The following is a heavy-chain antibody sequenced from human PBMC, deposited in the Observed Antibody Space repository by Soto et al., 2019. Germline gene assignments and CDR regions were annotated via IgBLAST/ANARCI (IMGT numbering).Heavy chain of an antibody. D-gene: IGHD4-17*01. J-gene: IGHJ5*02. Sequence: VQLVQSGAEVKKPGSSVKVSCKASGGTFSSYTISWVRQAPGQGLEWMGRIIPILGIANYAQKFQGRVTITADKSTSTAYMELSSLRSEDTAVYYCARDLGTVTTRWFDPWGQGTLVNVSS. CDR3: ARDLGTVTTRWFDP. CDR2: IIPILGIA. V-gene: IGHV1-69*08. CDR1: GGTFSSYT.